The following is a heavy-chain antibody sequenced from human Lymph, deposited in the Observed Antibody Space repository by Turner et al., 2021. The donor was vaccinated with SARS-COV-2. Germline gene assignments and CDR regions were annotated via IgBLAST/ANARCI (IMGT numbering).Heavy chain of an antibody. D-gene: IGHD5-12*01. CDR2: IWYDGSNK. J-gene: IGHJ6*02. CDR3: ARVKGYNGYDLRYYYGMDV. Sequence: QVQLVASGGGVVQPGRSLRPSCAASGFTFSSDGMHWVRQAPGKGLEWVAVIWYDGSNKYYADSVKGRFTISRDNSKNTLYLQMNSLRAEDTAVYYCARVKGYNGYDLRYYYGMDVWGQGTTVTVSS. CDR1: GFTFSSDG. V-gene: IGHV3-33*01.